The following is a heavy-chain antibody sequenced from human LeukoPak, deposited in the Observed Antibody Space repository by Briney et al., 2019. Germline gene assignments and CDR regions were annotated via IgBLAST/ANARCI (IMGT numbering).Heavy chain of an antibody. V-gene: IGHV4-34*01. CDR1: GGSFNGYY. J-gene: IGHJ4*02. Sequence: SETLSLTCSVYGGSFNGYYWSWIRQPPGKGLEWIGEINHSGSTNYNPSLKSRVTISVDTSKNQFSLKLSSVTAADTAVYYCAREDYGDYGLDYWGQGTLVTVSS. CDR2: INHSGST. D-gene: IGHD4-17*01. CDR3: AREDYGDYGLDY.